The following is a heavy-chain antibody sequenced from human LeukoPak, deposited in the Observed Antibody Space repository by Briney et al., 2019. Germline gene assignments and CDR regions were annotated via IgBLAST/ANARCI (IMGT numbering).Heavy chain of an antibody. CDR2: INPSGGST. J-gene: IGHJ3*02. Sequence: GASVKVSCTASGYTFTSYYMHWVRQAPGQGLEWMGIINPSGGSTSYAQKFQGRVTMTRDTSTSTVYMELSSLRSEDTAVYYCERDLGGYCSSTSCYPFLDAFDIWGQGTMVTVSS. D-gene: IGHD2-2*01. CDR1: GYTFTSYY. V-gene: IGHV1-46*01. CDR3: ERDLGGYCSSTSCYPFLDAFDI.